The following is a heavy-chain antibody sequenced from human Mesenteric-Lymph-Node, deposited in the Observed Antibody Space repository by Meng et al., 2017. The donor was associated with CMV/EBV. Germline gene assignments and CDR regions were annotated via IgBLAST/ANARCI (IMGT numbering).Heavy chain of an antibody. CDR3: AKEITRNYDFWY. CDR1: GFTFSSYG. J-gene: IGHJ4*02. V-gene: IGHV3-23*01. CDR2: ITGSGGST. D-gene: IGHD3-3*01. Sequence: GESLKISCAASGFTFSSYGMHWVRQAPGKGLEWVSAITGSGGSTYYADSVKGRFTNSRDNSKNTLYLQMNSLRAEDTAVYYCAKEITRNYDFWYWGQGTLVTVSS.